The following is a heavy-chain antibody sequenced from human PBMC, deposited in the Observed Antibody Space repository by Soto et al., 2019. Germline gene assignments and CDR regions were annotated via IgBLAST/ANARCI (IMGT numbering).Heavy chain of an antibody. V-gene: IGHV3-64D*06. CDR3: VKDYKTYDSSGYYYDFGDFNCFDT. CDR2: ISSNGGST. CDR1: GFTFSSYA. J-gene: IGHJ5*02. D-gene: IGHD3-22*01. Sequence: PGGSLRLSCSASGFTFSSYAMHWVRQAPGKGLEYVSAISSNGGSTYYADSVKGRLTISRDNSKNTLYLQMSSLRAEDTAVYYCVKDYKTYDSSGYYYDFGDFNCFDTWGQGTLVTVSS.